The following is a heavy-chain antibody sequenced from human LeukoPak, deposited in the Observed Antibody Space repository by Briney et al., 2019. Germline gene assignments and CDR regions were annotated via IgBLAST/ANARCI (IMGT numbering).Heavy chain of an antibody. Sequence: PGGSLRLSCAASGFTFSSYWMSWVRQAPGKGLEWVANIKQDGSEKYYVDSVKGRFTISRENAKNSLYLQMNSLRAEDTAVYYCARVNLWFGELTFDYWGQGTLVTVSS. J-gene: IGHJ4*02. D-gene: IGHD3-10*01. V-gene: IGHV3-7*01. CDR1: GFTFSSYW. CDR3: ARVNLWFGELTFDY. CDR2: IKQDGSEK.